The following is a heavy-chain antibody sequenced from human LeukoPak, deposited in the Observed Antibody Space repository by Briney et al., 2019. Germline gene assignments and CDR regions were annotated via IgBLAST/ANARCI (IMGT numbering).Heavy chain of an antibody. D-gene: IGHD3-16*01. Sequence: PSETLSLTCTASGDSIGSHYWSWIRQPPGKGLEWIGYIFYVGSTNYNPSLKSRVTISVDTSKNQFSLKLSSVTAADSAVDYCARDYYDGREGAFDIWGQGTMVTVSS. J-gene: IGHJ3*02. CDR2: IFYVGST. CDR1: GDSIGSHY. V-gene: IGHV4-59*11. CDR3: ARDYYDGREGAFDI.